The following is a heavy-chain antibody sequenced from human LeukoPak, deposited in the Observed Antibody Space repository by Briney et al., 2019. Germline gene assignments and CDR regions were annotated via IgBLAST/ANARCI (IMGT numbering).Heavy chain of an antibody. CDR3: AKSQTTSWSDFDY. V-gene: IGHV3-23*01. J-gene: IGHJ4*02. D-gene: IGHD2-2*01. CDR1: GFTFSSYA. Sequence: GGSLRLSCAASGFTFSSYAMSWVRQAPGKGLEWVSAISGGGGTTYYADSVKGRFTISRDNSKNTLSLQMNGLRAEDTAVYYCAKSQTTSWSDFDYWGQGTLVTVSS. CDR2: ISGGGGTT.